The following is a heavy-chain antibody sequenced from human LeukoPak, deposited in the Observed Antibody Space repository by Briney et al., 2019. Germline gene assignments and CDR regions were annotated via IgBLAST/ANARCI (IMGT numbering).Heavy chain of an antibody. CDR1: EFAFSSYA. CDR2: ISYDGSNK. D-gene: IGHD3-22*01. Sequence: PGGSLRLSCAGSEFAFSSYAMHWVRQAPGKGLEWVAVISYDGSNKYYADSVKGQFTISRDNSKNTLYLQMNSLRAEDTAVYYCARDYYDSSGYWAPDAFDIWGQGTMVTVSS. V-gene: IGHV3-30-3*01. CDR3: ARDYYDSSGYWAPDAFDI. J-gene: IGHJ3*02.